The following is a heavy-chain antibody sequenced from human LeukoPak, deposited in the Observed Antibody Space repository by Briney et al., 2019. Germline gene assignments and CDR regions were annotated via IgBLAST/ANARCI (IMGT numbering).Heavy chain of an antibody. CDR3: TKIAMTGPASLDC. Sequence: GGSLRLSCAASGFTLSNPWMSWVRQAPGKGLEWVGRIKSQIDGGTTDYAAPVKGRFTISRGDSKNTLYLQMNSLKTEDTAVYFCTKIAMTGPASLDCWGQGTLVTVSS. CDR1: GFTLSNPW. D-gene: IGHD6-19*01. CDR2: IKSQIDGGTT. J-gene: IGHJ4*02. V-gene: IGHV3-15*01.